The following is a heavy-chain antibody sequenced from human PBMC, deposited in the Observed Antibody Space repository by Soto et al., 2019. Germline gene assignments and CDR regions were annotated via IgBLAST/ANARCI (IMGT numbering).Heavy chain of an antibody. CDR2: IYKSATT. V-gene: IGHV4-30-4*02. CDR3: ARCLDCRTSRCFSNFCDA. J-gene: IGHJ4*02. D-gene: IGHD2-2*01. CDR1: GDPMSKRDYF. Sequence: SDTLSLTSCVSGDPMSKRDYFWSWIRQPTAQALEYIGYIYKSATTYYNPSFESRVAISVDTAKSQFSLNVTSVTAADTAVYFCARCLDCRTSRCFSNFCDAWGLGALVTVS.